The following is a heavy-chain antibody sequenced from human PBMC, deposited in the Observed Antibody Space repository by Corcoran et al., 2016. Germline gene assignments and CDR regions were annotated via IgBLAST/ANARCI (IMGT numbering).Heavy chain of an antibody. CDR3: ARKSGDSSGYYFWAY. CDR2: INPNSGGT. V-gene: IGHV1-2*02. J-gene: IGHJ4*02. Sequence: QVQLVQSGAEVKKPGASVKVSCKASGYTFTGYYMHWVRQAPGQGLEWMGWINPNSGGTNYAQKFQGRVTMTRDTSISTDYMELSRLRSDDTAVYYCARKSGDSSGYYFWAYWGQGTLVTVSS. D-gene: IGHD3-22*01. CDR1: GYTFTGYY.